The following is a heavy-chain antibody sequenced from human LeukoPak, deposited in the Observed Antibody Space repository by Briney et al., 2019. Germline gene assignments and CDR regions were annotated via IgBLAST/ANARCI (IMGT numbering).Heavy chain of an antibody. CDR3: ARIIAASQDVFDI. J-gene: IGHJ3*02. D-gene: IGHD6-6*01. Sequence: PSETLSLTCTVSGGSISSSSYYWGWIRQPPGKGLEWIGSIYYSGSTYYNPSLKSRVTISVDTSKNQFSLKLSSVTAADTAVYYCARIIAASQDVFDIWGQGTMITVSS. CDR1: GGSISSSSYY. CDR2: IYYSGST. V-gene: IGHV4-39*07.